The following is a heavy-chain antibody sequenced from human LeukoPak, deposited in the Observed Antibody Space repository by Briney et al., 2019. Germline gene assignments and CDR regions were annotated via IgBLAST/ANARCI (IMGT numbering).Heavy chain of an antibody. J-gene: IGHJ6*02. V-gene: IGHV3-23*01. D-gene: IGHD3-10*01. CDR2: ISGSGGST. CDR1: GFTFSSYA. Sequence: GSLRLSCAASGFTFSSYAMSWVRQAPGKGLEWVSAISGSGGSTYYADSVKGRFTISRDNSKNTLYLQMNSLRAEDTAVYYCAGLLWFGELPHYYGMDVWGQGTTVTVSS. CDR3: AGLLWFGELPHYYGMDV.